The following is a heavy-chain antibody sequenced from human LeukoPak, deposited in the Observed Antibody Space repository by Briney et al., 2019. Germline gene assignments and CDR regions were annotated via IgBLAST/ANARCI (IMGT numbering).Heavy chain of an antibody. CDR2: ISAYNGNT. Sequence: VASVKVSCKASGYTFTSYGISWVRQAPGQGLEWMGWISAYNGNTNYAQKLQGRVTMTTDTSTSTAYMELRSLRSDDTAVYYCARAPGRGGGSGWSNNFDYWGQGTLVTVSS. V-gene: IGHV1-18*01. CDR1: GYTFTSYG. D-gene: IGHD6-19*01. CDR3: ARAPGRGGGSGWSNNFDY. J-gene: IGHJ4*02.